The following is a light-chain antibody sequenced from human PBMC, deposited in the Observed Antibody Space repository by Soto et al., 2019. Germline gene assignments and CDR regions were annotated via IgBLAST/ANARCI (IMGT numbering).Light chain of an antibody. CDR3: SSYTSSSFYV. Sequence: CALTRPASVYGSAGQSITISRTGTSSDVGGYNYVSWYQQHPGKAPKLMIYEVSNRPSGVSNRFSGSKSGNTASLTISGLQAEDEADYYCSSYTSSSFYVFGTGNKVTVL. J-gene: IGLJ1*01. CDR1: SSDVGGYNY. CDR2: EVS. V-gene: IGLV2-14*01.